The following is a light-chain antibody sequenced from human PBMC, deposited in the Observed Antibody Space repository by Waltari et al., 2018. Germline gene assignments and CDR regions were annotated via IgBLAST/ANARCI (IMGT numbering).Light chain of an antibody. CDR2: DAS. CDR1: QSVSSW. J-gene: IGKJ1*01. V-gene: IGKV1-5*01. Sequence: DIQMTQSPSTLYASVGDRVTITCRASQSVSSWLAWYRQKPGEAPKLRIYDASSLESGVPSRFSGSGSGTEFTLTISSLQSDDFATYYCQQYRGLWTFGQGTRVEVK. CDR3: QQYRGLWT.